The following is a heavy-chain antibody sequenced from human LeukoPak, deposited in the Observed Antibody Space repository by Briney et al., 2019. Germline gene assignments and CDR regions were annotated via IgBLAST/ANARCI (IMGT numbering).Heavy chain of an antibody. Sequence: GGSLRLSCAASGFTFSSYWMSWVRQAPGKGLEWVSYISSSGTTPYYADSVKGRFTISRDNAKNSLYLQMNRLRAEDTAVYYCARDEVGATTEFDYWGQGTLVTVSS. CDR1: GFTFSSYW. CDR3: ARDEVGATTEFDY. D-gene: IGHD1-26*01. CDR2: ISSSGTTP. J-gene: IGHJ4*02. V-gene: IGHV3-48*04.